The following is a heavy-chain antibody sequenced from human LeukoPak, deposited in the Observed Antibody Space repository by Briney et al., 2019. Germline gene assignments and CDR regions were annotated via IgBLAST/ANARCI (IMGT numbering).Heavy chain of an antibody. CDR3: AKSRSSSSSCYNY. J-gene: IGHJ4*02. Sequence: GGSLRLSCAASGFTFSSYAMNWVRQAPGKGLEWVSDISGSGDSTFYADSVKGRFTISRDNSKNTLFLQMNSLRAEDTAVYYCAKSRSSSSSCYNYWGQGTLVTVSS. CDR1: GFTFSSYA. D-gene: IGHD2-2*02. V-gene: IGHV3-23*01. CDR2: ISGSGDST.